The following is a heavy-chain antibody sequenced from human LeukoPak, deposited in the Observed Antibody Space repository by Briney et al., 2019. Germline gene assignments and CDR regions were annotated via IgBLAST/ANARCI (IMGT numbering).Heavy chain of an antibody. D-gene: IGHD2-2*01. Sequence: PGGSLRLSCAASGFTFDDYAMHWVRQAPGKGLEWVSGISWNSGSIGYADSVKGRFTISRDNAKNSLYLQMNSLRAEDTALYYCAQDMQPGIVVVPAAMEGHGMDVWGQGTTVTVSS. CDR2: ISWNSGSI. CDR3: AQDMQPGIVVVPAAMEGHGMDV. J-gene: IGHJ6*02. CDR1: GFTFDDYA. V-gene: IGHV3-9*01.